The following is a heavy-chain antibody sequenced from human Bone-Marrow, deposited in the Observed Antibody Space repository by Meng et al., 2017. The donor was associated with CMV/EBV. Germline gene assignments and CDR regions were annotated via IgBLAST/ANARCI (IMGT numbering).Heavy chain of an antibody. CDR3: ARRCRINRYYYYYGMDV. J-gene: IGHJ6*02. D-gene: IGHD1-14*01. V-gene: IGHV4-34*01. CDR2: INHSGST. Sequence: LETLSLTCAVYGGSFSGYYWSWIRQPPGKGLEWIGEINHSGSTNYNPSLKSRVTISVDTSKNQFSLKLSSVTAADTAVYYCARRCRINRYYYYYGMDVWGQGTTVTVSS. CDR1: GGSFSGYY.